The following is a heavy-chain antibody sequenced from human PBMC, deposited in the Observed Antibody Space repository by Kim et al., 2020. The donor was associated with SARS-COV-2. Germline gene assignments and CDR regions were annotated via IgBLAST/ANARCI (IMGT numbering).Heavy chain of an antibody. J-gene: IGHJ3*02. D-gene: IGHD3-22*01. CDR3: ARGPTPFDSSGYSDAFDI. Sequence: GESLKISCKGSGYSFTSYWIGWVRQMPGKGLEWMGIIYPGDSDTRYSPSFQGQVTISADKSISTAYLQWSSLKASDTAMYYCARGPTPFDSSGYSDAFDIWGQGTMVTVSS. CDR1: GYSFTSYW. CDR2: IYPGDSDT. V-gene: IGHV5-51*01.